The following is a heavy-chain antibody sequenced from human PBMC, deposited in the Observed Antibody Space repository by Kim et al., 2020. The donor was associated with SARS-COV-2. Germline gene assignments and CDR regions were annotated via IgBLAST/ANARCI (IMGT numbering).Heavy chain of an antibody. V-gene: IGHV3-9*01. Sequence: YADSVKGRFTISRDNAKNSLYLQMNSLRAEDKALYYCAKGYSSGWYYFDYWGQGTLVTVSS. J-gene: IGHJ4*02. CDR3: AKGYSSGWYYFDY. D-gene: IGHD6-19*01.